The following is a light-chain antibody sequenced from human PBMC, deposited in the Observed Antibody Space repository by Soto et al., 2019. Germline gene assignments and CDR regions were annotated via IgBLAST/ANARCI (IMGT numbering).Light chain of an antibody. J-gene: IGKJ5*01. CDR1: QSVSSC. CDR2: DAS. V-gene: IGKV3-11*01. Sequence: EIVLTQSPATLSLSPGERATLSCRASQSVSSCLAWYQQKPGQAPRLLIYDASSRATGIPDRFSGGGSGTDFTLTISSLQPEDVANYYCQKYNSAPPITFGQGTRLEIK. CDR3: QKYNSAPPIT.